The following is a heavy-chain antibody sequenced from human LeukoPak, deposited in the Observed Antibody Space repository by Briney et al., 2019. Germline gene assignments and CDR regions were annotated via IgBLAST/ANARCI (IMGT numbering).Heavy chain of an antibody. Sequence: GGSLRLSCAASGFTFSSYAMHWVRQAPGKGLEWVAVISYDGSNKYYADSVKGRFTISRHNSKNTLYLQMNSLRAEGTAVYYCAREMSNYYGMDVWGQGTTVTVSS. V-gene: IGHV3-30*14. CDR2: ISYDGSNK. CDR1: GFTFSSYA. J-gene: IGHJ6*02. CDR3: AREMSNYYGMDV.